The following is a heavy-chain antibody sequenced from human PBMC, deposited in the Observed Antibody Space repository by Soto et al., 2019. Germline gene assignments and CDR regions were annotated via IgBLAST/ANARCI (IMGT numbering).Heavy chain of an antibody. Sequence: PGGSLRLSCAASAFPFSTYTMNWVRQAPGKGLEWVSAVGFSGTDTYYADSVKGRFTISRDNSKNTLFLQMNSLRAEDTAIYYCTHLAVAGTNNWGQGILVTVSS. V-gene: IGHV3-23*01. CDR3: THLAVAGTNN. CDR1: AFPFSTYT. J-gene: IGHJ4*02. CDR2: VGFSGTDT. D-gene: IGHD6-19*01.